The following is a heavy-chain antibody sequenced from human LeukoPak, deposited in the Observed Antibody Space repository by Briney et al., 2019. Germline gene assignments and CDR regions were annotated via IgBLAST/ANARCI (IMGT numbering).Heavy chain of an antibody. CDR3: AHSINSSSFYFQH. J-gene: IGHJ1*01. CDR1: GYTFTGYY. V-gene: IGHV1-2*02. D-gene: IGHD6-6*01. Sequence: ASVKVSCQASGYTFTGYYMHWVRQAPGQGLEWMGWINPNSGGTNYAQKFQGRVTMTRDTSISTAYMELSRLRSDDTAVYYCAHSINSSSFYFQHWGQGTLVTVSS. CDR2: INPNSGGT.